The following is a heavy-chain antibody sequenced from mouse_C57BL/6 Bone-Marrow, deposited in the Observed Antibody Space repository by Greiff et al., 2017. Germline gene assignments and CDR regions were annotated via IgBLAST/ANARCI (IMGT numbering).Heavy chain of an antibody. J-gene: IGHJ1*03. D-gene: IGHD1-1*01. CDR1: GYTFTSYW. V-gene: IGHV1-50*01. CDR3: VPYYYGSTYFDV. Sequence: QVQLQQPGAELVKPGASVKLSCKASGYTFTSYWMQWVKQRPGQGLEWIGEIDPSDSYTNYNQKFKGKATLTVDTSSSTAYMELRSLTSEDSAVYFCVPYYYGSTYFDVWGTGTTVTVSS. CDR2: IDPSDSYT.